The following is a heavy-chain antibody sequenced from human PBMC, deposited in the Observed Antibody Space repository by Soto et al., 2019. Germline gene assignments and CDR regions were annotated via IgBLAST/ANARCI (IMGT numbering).Heavy chain of an antibody. D-gene: IGHD3-22*01. V-gene: IGHV3-30*14. J-gene: IGHJ5*02. CDR1: GFTFSSYA. CDR3: ARLSGIYYDSSGYYYSNWFDP. Sequence: GGSLRLSCAASGFTFSSYAMHWVRQAPGKGLEWVAVISYDGSNKYYADSVKGRFTISRDNSKNTLYLQMNSLRAEDTAVYYCARLSGIYYDSSGYYYSNWFDPWGQGTLVTVSS. CDR2: ISYDGSNK.